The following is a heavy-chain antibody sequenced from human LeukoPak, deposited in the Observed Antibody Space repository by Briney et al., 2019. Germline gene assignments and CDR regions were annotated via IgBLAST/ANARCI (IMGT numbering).Heavy chain of an antibody. V-gene: IGHV3-30-3*01. CDR2: ISYDGSNK. Sequence: GRSLRLSCAASGFTFSSYAIHWVRQAPGKGLEWVAVISYDGSNKYYADSVKGRFTISRDNSKNTLYLQMNSLRAEDTAVYYCARGGGLGVVVRTAKTFDIWGQGTMVTVSS. J-gene: IGHJ3*02. D-gene: IGHD3-22*01. CDR1: GFTFSSYA. CDR3: ARGGGLGVVVRTAKTFDI.